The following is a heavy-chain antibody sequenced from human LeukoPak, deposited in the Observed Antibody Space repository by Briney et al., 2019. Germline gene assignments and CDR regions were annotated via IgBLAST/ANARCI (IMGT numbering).Heavy chain of an antibody. J-gene: IGHJ4*02. V-gene: IGHV4-30-2*01. CDR3: ARELADYFDY. CDR1: GGSISSGDYY. CDR2: IYHSGST. D-gene: IGHD6-13*01. Sequence: SETLSLTCTVSGGSISSGDYYWSWIRQPPGKGLEWIGYIYHSGSTYYNPSLKSRVTISVDRSKNQFSLKLSSVTAADTAVYYCARELADYFDYWGQGTLVTVSS.